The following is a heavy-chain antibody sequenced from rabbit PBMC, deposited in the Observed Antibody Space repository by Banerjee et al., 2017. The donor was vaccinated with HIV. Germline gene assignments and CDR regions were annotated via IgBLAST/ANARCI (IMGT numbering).Heavy chain of an antibody. CDR2: IYTGSGST. D-gene: IGHD8-1*01. CDR1: GFSFSSSYY. J-gene: IGHJ4*01. V-gene: IGHV1S40*01. Sequence: QSLEESGGDLVKPGASLTLTCTASGFSFSSSYYMYWVRQAPGKGLEWIACIYTGSGSTYYASWAKGRFTISKTSSTTVTLQMTSLTAADTATYFCAKTGSTYVSHFNLWGPGTLVTVS. CDR3: AKTGSTYVSHFNL.